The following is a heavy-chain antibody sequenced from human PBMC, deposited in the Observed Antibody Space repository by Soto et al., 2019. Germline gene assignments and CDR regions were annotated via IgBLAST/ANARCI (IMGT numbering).Heavy chain of an antibody. CDR3: AKGPTVFGAVISFDYYYGMYV. D-gene: IGHD3-3*01. J-gene: IGHJ6*02. V-gene: IGHV3-23*01. CDR1: GFTFSSSA. CDR2: ISGSGAGT. Sequence: GGSLRLSCAASGFTFSSSAMSWVRQAPGRGLEWVSGISGSGAGTYYADSVKGRFTISRDNSKNTMYLQMSGLRAEDAAVYYCAKGPTVFGAVISFDYYYGMYVWGQGTPVTVSS.